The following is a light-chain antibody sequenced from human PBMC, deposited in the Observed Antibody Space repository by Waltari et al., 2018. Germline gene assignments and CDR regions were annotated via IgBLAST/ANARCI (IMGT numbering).Light chain of an antibody. CDR2: KAS. V-gene: IGKV1-5*03. J-gene: IGKJ1*01. Sequence: DIHMTQSPSTLPASVGDRVTITCRASQSISSSLAWYQQKPGKAPKLLIYKASSLESGVPSRFSGSGSETEFTLTINSLQPDDFATYYCQQYDTYWTFGQGTNVEFQ. CDR1: QSISSS. CDR3: QQYDTYWT.